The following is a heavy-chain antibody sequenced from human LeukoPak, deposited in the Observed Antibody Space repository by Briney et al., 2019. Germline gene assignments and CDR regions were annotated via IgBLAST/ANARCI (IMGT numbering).Heavy chain of an antibody. J-gene: IGHJ4*02. CDR2: INWNGGST. V-gene: IGHV3-20*04. Sequence: GGSLRLSCAASGFNFEDYTMHWVRQAPGKGLEWVSGINWNGGSTGYADSVKGRFTISRDNSKNTLYLQMNSLRAEDTAVYYCAKTVGGYYYNYWGQGTLVTVSS. D-gene: IGHD3-22*01. CDR1: GFNFEDYT. CDR3: AKTVGGYYYNY.